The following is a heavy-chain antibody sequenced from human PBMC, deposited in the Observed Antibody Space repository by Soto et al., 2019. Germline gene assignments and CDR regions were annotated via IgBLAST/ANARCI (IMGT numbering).Heavy chain of an antibody. CDR1: GFTFTNAW. CDR3: NANNVAN. CDR2: IKSKTDGGTT. D-gene: IGHD3-10*02. V-gene: IGHV3-15*07. Sequence: EVQLVESGGGLVKPGGSLRLSCAASGFTFTNAWMNWVRQAPGKGLEWVGRIKSKTDGGTTDYAAPVKGRFTISRDDSKKTLYLEITSLKPEDTAGNNCNANNVANWGQGTRVTVSS. J-gene: IGHJ4*02.